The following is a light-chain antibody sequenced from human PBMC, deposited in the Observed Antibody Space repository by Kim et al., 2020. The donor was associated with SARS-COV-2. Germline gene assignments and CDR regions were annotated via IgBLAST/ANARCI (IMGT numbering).Light chain of an antibody. V-gene: IGKV3-15*01. CDR3: QQYNTWPRT. CDR1: QSVSIN. J-gene: IGKJ1*01. Sequence: VSPGERSALSCRASQSVSINLAWYQQKPGPAPRLLISAASSRATGIPARFSGSGSGTEFTLTISSLQSEDFAVYYCQQYNTWPRTFGQGTKVDIK. CDR2: AAS.